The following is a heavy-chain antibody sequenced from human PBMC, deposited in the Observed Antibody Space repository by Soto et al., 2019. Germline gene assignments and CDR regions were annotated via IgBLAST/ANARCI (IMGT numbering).Heavy chain of an antibody. CDR1: GGSISSISYY. J-gene: IGHJ4*02. Sequence: QLQLQESGPGLVKPSETLSLTCTVSGGSISSISYYWGWIRQPPGKGLEWIGSIYYSGSTYYNPSLKSRVSISVDTSKNQFSRKLSAVSAADTAVYYCARARITMVRGVIGEFDYWGQGTLVTVSS. V-gene: IGHV4-39*01. D-gene: IGHD3-10*01. CDR2: IYYSGST. CDR3: ARARITMVRGVIGEFDY.